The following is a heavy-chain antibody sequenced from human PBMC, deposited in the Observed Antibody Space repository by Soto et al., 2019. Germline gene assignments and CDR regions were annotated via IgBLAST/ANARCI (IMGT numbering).Heavy chain of an antibody. J-gene: IGHJ5*02. V-gene: IGHV3-30*03. CDR3: PAHRSSWYSARGWFDP. Sequence: LRLSCAASGFTFSSYGMHWVRQAPGKGLEWVAVISYDGSNKYYADSVKGRFTISRDNSKNTLYLQMNSLRAEDTAVCYCPAHRSSWYSARGWFDPWGQGTLVTVSS. D-gene: IGHD6-13*01. CDR2: ISYDGSNK. CDR1: GFTFSSYG.